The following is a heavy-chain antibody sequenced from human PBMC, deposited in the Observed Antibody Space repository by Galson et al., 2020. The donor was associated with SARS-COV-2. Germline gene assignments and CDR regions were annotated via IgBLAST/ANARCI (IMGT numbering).Heavy chain of an antibody. Sequence: ASVKVSCKASGYTFTDYYMHWVRQAPGQGLEWMGWINPNSGGTNYAQKFQGRVTMTRDTSISTAYMELSRLRSDDTAVYYCAREWGELSSIVGATPLRWGQGTLVTVSS. J-gene: IGHJ4*02. CDR2: INPNSGGT. V-gene: IGHV1-2*02. CDR3: AREWGELSSIVGATPLR. CDR1: GYTFTDYY. D-gene: IGHD1-26*01.